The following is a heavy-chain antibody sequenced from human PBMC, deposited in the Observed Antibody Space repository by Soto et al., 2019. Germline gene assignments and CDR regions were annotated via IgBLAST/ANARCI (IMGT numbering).Heavy chain of an antibody. CDR1: GYTFTGYY. V-gene: IGHV1-2*04. D-gene: IGHD7-27*01. CDR2: INPNSGGT. J-gene: IGHJ3*02. Sequence: ASVKVSCKASGYTFTGYYMHWVRQAPGQGLEWMGWINPNSGGTNYAQKFQGWVTMTRDTSISTAYMELSRLRSDDTAVYYCARVMGLTGDAFDIWGQGTMVTVSS. CDR3: ARVMGLTGDAFDI.